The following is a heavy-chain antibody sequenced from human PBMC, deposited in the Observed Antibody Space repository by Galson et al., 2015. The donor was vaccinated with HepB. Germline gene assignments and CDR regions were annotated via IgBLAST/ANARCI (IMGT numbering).Heavy chain of an antibody. CDR2: ISVSGGRI. CDR3: AKDQDYSKGEEGYNSYGMDV. D-gene: IGHD4-11*01. Sequence: SLRLSCAASGFTFRNYAMSWVRQAPGQGLEWVSIISVSGGRIDYADSVRGRFTISRDNSKNTLYVQMTSLRAEDTAVYYCAKDQDYSKGEEGYNSYGMDVWGQGTTVTVSS. V-gene: IGHV3-23*01. CDR1: GFTFRNYA. J-gene: IGHJ6*02.